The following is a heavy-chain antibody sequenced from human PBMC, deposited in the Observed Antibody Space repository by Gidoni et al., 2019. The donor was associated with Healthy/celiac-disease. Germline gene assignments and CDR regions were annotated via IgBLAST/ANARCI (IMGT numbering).Heavy chain of an antibody. D-gene: IGHD4-4*01. J-gene: IGHJ4*02. Sequence: EVQLVESGGGLVPPGRSLRLSCAASGFTFDAYAMHWVRQAPGKGLEGGSGISWNSGSRGYADSVKCRFTISRDNAKNSLYLQMNSLRAEDTALYYCAKGEGVTNNVGPFDYWGQGTLVTVSS. CDR1: GFTFDAYA. CDR3: AKGEGVTNNVGPFDY. CDR2: ISWNSGSR. V-gene: IGHV3-9*01.